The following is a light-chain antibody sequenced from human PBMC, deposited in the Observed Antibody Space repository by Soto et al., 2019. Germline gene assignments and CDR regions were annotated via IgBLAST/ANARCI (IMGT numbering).Light chain of an antibody. V-gene: IGLV2-11*01. J-gene: IGLJ1*01. CDR1: SSDVGGYNF. Sequence: QSVLTQPRSVSGSPGQSVTISCTGTSSDVGGYNFVSWYQQHPGKAPKLMIYDVNKRPSGVPDRFSGSKSGNTASLTISGPQVEEGVDYSCCSNTGRSTFVFGTGPKLTVL. CDR3: CSNTGRSTFV. CDR2: DVN.